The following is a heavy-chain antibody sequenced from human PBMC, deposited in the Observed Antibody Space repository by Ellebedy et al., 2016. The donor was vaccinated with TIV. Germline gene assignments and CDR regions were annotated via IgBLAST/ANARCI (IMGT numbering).Heavy chain of an antibody. V-gene: IGHV4-59*08. D-gene: IGHD5-18*01. CDR3: PRHRRYNYGYFAVPREYYFDF. CDR2: IYYTGSA. Sequence: MPSETLSLTCTVSGGSISSYYWSWIRQPPGKGLEWIGYIYYTGSANYSPSLKSRVTILVNTSKNQISLKLSSVTAGDTAMYYCPRHRRYNYGYFAVPREYYFDFWGQGTLVTVSS. J-gene: IGHJ4*02. CDR1: GGSISSYY.